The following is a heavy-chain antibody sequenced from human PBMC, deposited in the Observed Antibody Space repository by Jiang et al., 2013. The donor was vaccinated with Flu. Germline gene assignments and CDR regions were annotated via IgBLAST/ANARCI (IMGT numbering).Heavy chain of an antibody. D-gene: IGHD4-17*01. J-gene: IGHJ3*02. CDR2: IYSGGST. CDR3: AITTVTTLGDAFDI. CDR1: GFTVSSNY. V-gene: IGHV3-53*04. Sequence: VQLVESGGGLVQPGGSLRLSCAASGFTVSSNYMSWVRQAPGKGLEWVSVIYSGGSTYYADSVKGRFTISRHNSKNTLYLQMNSLRAEDTAVYYCAITTVTTLGDAFDIWGQGTMVTVSS.